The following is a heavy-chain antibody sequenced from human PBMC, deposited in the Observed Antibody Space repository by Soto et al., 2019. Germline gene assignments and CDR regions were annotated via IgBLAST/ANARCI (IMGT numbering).Heavy chain of an antibody. J-gene: IGHJ1*01. Sequence: ASVKVSCKASGYTFTSYGISWVRQAPGQGLEWMGWISAYNGNTNYAQKLQGRVTMTTDTSTSTAYMELRSLRSDDTAVYYCARDSCSGGSCYSDEYFQHWDQGTLVTVSS. CDR3: ARDSCSGGSCYSDEYFQH. D-gene: IGHD2-15*01. CDR2: ISAYNGNT. CDR1: GYTFTSYG. V-gene: IGHV1-18*01.